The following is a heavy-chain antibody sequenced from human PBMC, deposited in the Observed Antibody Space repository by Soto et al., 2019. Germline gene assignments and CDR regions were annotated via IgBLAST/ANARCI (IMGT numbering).Heavy chain of an antibody. CDR1: GYSISSGYY. CDR2: IYHSGST. J-gene: IGHJ3*02. V-gene: IGHV4-38-2*01. D-gene: IGHD6-6*01. Sequence: SETLSLTCAVSGYSISSGYYWGWIRQPPGKGLEWIGSIYHSGSTYYNPSLKSRVTISVDTSKNQFSLKLSSVTAADTAVYYCARGASSIAANDAFDIWGQGTVVTV. CDR3: ARGASSIAANDAFDI.